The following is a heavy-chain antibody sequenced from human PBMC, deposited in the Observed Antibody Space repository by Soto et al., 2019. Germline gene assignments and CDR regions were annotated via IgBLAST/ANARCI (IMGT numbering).Heavy chain of an antibody. J-gene: IGHJ4*02. V-gene: IGHV3-23*01. CDR3: AKAMADY. CDR1: GFIASNYA. CDR2: FSGSGGAT. Sequence: GGSLRLSCAASGFIASNYAMSWVRQAPGKGLEWVSGFSGSGGATFYADSVKGRFTISRDSSKNTIYLQMDRLRADDTAVYYCAKAMADYWGRGTLATVSS.